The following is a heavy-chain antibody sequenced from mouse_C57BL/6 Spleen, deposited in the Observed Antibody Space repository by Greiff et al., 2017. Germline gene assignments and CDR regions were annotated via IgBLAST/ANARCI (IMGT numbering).Heavy chain of an antibody. V-gene: IGHV1-50*01. CDR2: IDPSDSYT. CDR1: GYTFTRYW. Sequence: QVQLQQPGAELVKPGASVKLSCKASGYTFTRYWMQWVKQRPGQGLEWIGEIDPSDSYTNYNQKFKGKATLTVDTSSSTAYMQLSSLTSEDSAVYYCARRESDAMDYWGQGTSVTVSS. J-gene: IGHJ4*01. CDR3: ARRESDAMDY.